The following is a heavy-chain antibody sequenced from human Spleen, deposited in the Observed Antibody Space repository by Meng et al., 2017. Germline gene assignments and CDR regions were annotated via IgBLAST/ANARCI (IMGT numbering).Heavy chain of an antibody. Sequence: QVQVQQWGAGLLKPSETLSLTCAFYGVSFSAYDWSWIRQPPGKGREWLGQINHSGSTNDNPSLKSRVTISIDTSRNQLSLKLSSVTAADTAVYYCRLAYCMGDCVDYWGQGTLVTVSS. CDR2: INHSGST. J-gene: IGHJ4*02. CDR1: GVSFSAYD. D-gene: IGHD2-21*01. CDR3: RLAYCMGDCVDY. V-gene: IGHV4-34*01.